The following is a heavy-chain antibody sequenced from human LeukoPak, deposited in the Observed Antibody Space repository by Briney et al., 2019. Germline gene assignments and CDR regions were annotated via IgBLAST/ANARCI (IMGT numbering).Heavy chain of an antibody. CDR3: ARARFTMVRGVQDY. CDR1: GYTFTSYY. D-gene: IGHD3-10*01. V-gene: IGHV1-2*02. J-gene: IGHJ4*02. Sequence: ASVKVSCKASGYTFTSYYMHWVRQAPGQGLEWMGWINPNSGGTNYAQKFQGRVTMTRDTSISTAYMELSRLRSDDTAVYYCARARFTMVRGVQDYWGQGTLVTVSS. CDR2: INPNSGGT.